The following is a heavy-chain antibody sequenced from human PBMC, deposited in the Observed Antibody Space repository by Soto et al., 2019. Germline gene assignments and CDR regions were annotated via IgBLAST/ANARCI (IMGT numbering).Heavy chain of an antibody. V-gene: IGHV3-21*01. D-gene: IGHD6-13*01. CDR3: ARLRIAAAGRKYYGMDV. CDR1: GFTFSSYS. Sequence: GGSLRLSCAASGFTFSSYSMNWVRQAPGKGLEWVSSISSSSSYIYYADSVKGRFTISRDNAKNSLYLQMNSLRAEDTAVYYCARLRIAAAGRKYYGMDVWGQGTTVTVSS. J-gene: IGHJ6*02. CDR2: ISSSSSYI.